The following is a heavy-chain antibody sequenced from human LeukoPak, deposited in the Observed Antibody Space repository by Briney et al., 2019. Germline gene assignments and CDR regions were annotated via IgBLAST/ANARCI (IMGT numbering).Heavy chain of an antibody. J-gene: IGHJ4*02. CDR2: IYYSGST. CDR3: AREFQDIVVVPTTVFDY. D-gene: IGHD2-2*01. CDR1: GGYISSSSYY. V-gene: IGHV4-39*07. Sequence: SETLSLTCTVSGGYISSSSYYWGWIRQPPGKGLEWIGSIYYSGSTYYNPSLKSRVTISVDTSKNQFSLKLSSVTAADTAVYYCAREFQDIVVVPTTVFDYWGQGTLVTVSS.